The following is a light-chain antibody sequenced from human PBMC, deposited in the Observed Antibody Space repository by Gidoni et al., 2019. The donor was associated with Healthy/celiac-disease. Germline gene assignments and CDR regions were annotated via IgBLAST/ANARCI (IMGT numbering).Light chain of an antibody. Sequence: EIVLTQSPATLSLSPGERATLSCRASQSVSSYLAWYQQKPRQAPRLLIYDASNRATGSPARFSSSGSGTDFTLTISSLEPEDFAVYYCQQRSNWPRTFGGGTKVEIK. CDR2: DAS. CDR1: QSVSSY. CDR3: QQRSNWPRT. V-gene: IGKV3-11*01. J-gene: IGKJ4*01.